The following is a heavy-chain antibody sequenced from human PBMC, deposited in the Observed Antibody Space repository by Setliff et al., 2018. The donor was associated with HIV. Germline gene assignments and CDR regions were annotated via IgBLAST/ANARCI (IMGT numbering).Heavy chain of an antibody. CDR3: AKGPRGLGLRYFFDY. CDR2: INHSGIT. V-gene: IGHV4-34*01. D-gene: IGHD3-10*01. J-gene: IGHJ4*02. Sequence: SETLSLTCAVNGGSFSASYWSWIRQAPGKGLEWIGEINHSGITHYNPSLETRITMFVDTSKNQFSLRLSPVTAADTAIYYCAKGPRGLGLRYFFDYWAQGSPVTVSS. CDR1: GGSFSASY.